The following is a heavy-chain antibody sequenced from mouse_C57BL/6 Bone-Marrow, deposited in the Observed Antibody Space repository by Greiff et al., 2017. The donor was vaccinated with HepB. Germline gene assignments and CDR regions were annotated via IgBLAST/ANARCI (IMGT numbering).Heavy chain of an antibody. Sequence: EVQWVESGGGLVQPGGSLKLSCAASGFTFSDYGMAWVRQAPRKGPKWVAFISNLAYSIYYADTVTGRFTISRENAKNTLYLEMSSLRSEDTAMYYCARWEYFDVWGTGTTVTVSS. CDR3: ARWEYFDV. CDR1: GFTFSDYG. V-gene: IGHV5-15*01. J-gene: IGHJ1*03. D-gene: IGHD4-1*01. CDR2: ISNLAYSI.